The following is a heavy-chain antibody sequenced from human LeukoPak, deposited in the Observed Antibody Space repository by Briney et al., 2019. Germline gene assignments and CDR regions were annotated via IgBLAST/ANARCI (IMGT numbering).Heavy chain of an antibody. CDR1: GDSINNNYW. D-gene: IGHD4-17*01. J-gene: IGHJ3*02. V-gene: IGHV4-4*02. Sequence: PSETLSLTCAVSGDSINNNYWWRWVRQFPGKGLEWIGEIYRSGSTSYNPSLKSRVTISMDKSKNQFSLNLSSVTAADTAVYYCGRRVYGDFFAAFDIWGQGTMVLVSS. CDR3: GRRVYGDFFAAFDI. CDR2: IYRSGST.